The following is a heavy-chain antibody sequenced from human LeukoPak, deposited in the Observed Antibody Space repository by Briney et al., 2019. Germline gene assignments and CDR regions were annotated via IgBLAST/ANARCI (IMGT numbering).Heavy chain of an antibody. D-gene: IGHD6-19*01. Sequence: ASVKVSCKASGYTFTSYYMHRVRQAPGQGLEWMGIINPSGGSTSYAQKFQGRVTMTRDMSTSTVYMELSSLRSEDTAVYYCARVSWRYSSGCYWCFDYWGQGTLVTVSS. CDR3: ARVSWRYSSGCYWCFDY. V-gene: IGHV1-46*01. J-gene: IGHJ4*02. CDR1: GYTFTSYY. CDR2: INPSGGST.